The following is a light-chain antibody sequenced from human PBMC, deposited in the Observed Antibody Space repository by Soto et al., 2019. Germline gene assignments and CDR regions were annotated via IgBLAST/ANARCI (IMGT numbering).Light chain of an antibody. CDR1: QSVSSN. J-gene: IGKJ1*01. Sequence: EIVMTQSPATLSVSPGERATLSCRASQSVSSNLAWYQQKPGQAPRLLIYGASTRATGIPARFSGSGSGTEFTLTITSLQSEDFAVYYCQQYHNWPRGTFGQGTKVEMK. V-gene: IGKV3-15*01. CDR3: QQYHNWPRGT. CDR2: GAS.